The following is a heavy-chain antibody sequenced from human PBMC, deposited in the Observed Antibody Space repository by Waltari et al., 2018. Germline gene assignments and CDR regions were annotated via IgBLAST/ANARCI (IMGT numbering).Heavy chain of an antibody. J-gene: IGHJ5*02. CDR1: GFTFSSYW. CDR2: IKQDGSEK. Sequence: EVQLVESGGGLVQPGGSLRLSCAASGFTFSSYWMSWLRQAPGKGLEWVANIKQDGSEKYYVDSVKGRFTISRDNAKNSLYLQMNSLRAEDTAVYYCARPLGPNWFDPWGQGTLVTVSS. D-gene: IGHD1-26*01. CDR3: ARPLGPNWFDP. V-gene: IGHV3-7*03.